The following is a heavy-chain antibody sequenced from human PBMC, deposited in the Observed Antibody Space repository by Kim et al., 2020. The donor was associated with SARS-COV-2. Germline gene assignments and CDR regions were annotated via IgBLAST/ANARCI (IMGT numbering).Heavy chain of an antibody. V-gene: IGHV3-15*01. Sequence: GGSLRLSCAASGFTFSNAWMNWVRQAPGRGLEWVGRIKSKTNGGTTAYGAPVKGRFTNSRDDSKNTLYLQMNSLRTEDTAVYYCTSDLVDYCGGDCYSRVWGQGTTVTVSS. CDR2: IKSKTNGGTT. CDR1: GFTFSNAW. J-gene: IGHJ6*02. D-gene: IGHD2-21*02. CDR3: TSDLVDYCGGDCYSRV.